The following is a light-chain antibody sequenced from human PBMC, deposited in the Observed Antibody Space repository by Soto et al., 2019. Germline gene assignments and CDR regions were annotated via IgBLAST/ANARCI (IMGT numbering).Light chain of an antibody. CDR1: QAVNNNY. Sequence: EIVLTQSPGTLSLSPGERVTLSCRASQAVNNNYLAWYQQIPGQAPRLLIYGASNRATGIPGRFGGIGSGTDFSLTISRLEPEDFAMYYCQQYGSSPVTFGGGTKVDIK. CDR2: GAS. J-gene: IGKJ4*01. CDR3: QQYGSSPVT. V-gene: IGKV3-20*01.